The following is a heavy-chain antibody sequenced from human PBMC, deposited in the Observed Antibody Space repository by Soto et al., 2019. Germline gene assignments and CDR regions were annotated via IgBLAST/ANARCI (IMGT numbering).Heavy chain of an antibody. V-gene: IGHV3-23*01. J-gene: IGHJ6*02. CDR1: GFTFSSYA. D-gene: IGHD6-19*01. CDR2: ISGSGGST. CDR3: AKDRTSQWLVGPRGTGMDV. Sequence: PGGSLRLSCAASGFTFSSYAMSWVRQAPGKGLEWVSAISGSGGSTYYADSVKGRFTTSRDNSKNTLYLQMNSLRAEDTAVYYCAKDRTSQWLVGPRGTGMDVWGQGTTVTVSS.